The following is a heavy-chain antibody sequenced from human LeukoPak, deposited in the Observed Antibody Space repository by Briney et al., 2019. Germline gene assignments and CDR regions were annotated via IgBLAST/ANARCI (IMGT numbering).Heavy chain of an antibody. D-gene: IGHD2-2*01. CDR1: GYTLTSYG. Sequence: ASVKVSCKASGYTLTSYGISWVRQAPGQGLEWMGWISAYNGNTNYAQKLQGRVTMTTDTSTSTAYMELRSLRSDDTAAYYCARAGYCSSTSCYFGEGLSDYWGQGTLVTVSS. CDR2: ISAYNGNT. V-gene: IGHV1-18*01. CDR3: ARAGYCSSTSCYFGEGLSDY. J-gene: IGHJ4*02.